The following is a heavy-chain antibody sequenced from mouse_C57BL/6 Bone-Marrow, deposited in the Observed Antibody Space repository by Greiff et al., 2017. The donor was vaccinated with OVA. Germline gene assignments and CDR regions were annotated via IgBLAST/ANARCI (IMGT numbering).Heavy chain of an antibody. CDR1: GFSLTSYG. Sequence: QVHVKQSGPGLVQPSQSLSITCTVSGFSLTSYGVHWVRQSPGKGLEWLGVIWSGGSTDYNAAFISRLSISKDNSKSQVFFKMNGLQADDTAIYYCARVYYDYYYYAMDYWGQGTSVTVSS. V-gene: IGHV2-2*01. D-gene: IGHD2-4*01. CDR3: ARVYYDYYYYAMDY. J-gene: IGHJ4*01. CDR2: IWSGGST.